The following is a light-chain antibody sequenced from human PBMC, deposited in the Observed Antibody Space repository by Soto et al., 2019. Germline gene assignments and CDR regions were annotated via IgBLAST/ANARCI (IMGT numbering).Light chain of an antibody. CDR3: QQYGGSPSIT. Sequence: EIVLTQSPGTLSLSPGERATLSCRASQSVSSSYLAWYQQKPGQAPRLLIYGASSRATGIPDRFSGSGSGTDFRLTISRLEPEDSAMYYCQQYGGSPSITFGQGTRLEIK. J-gene: IGKJ5*01. CDR2: GAS. V-gene: IGKV3-20*01. CDR1: QSVSSSY.